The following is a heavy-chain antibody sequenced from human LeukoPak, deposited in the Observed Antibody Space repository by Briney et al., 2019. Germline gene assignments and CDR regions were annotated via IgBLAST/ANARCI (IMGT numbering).Heavy chain of an antibody. CDR3: AKGGYCIGGTCYSPTAEY. J-gene: IGHJ4*02. Sequence: GGSLRLSCAASGFTFSSHSMAWVRQAPGKGLEWVSGISDRGTTTYYADSVKGRFTSSRDNSKNTLYLQMNSLRAEDTAVYYCAKGGYCIGGTCYSPTAEYWGQGTLVTVSS. D-gene: IGHD2-15*01. CDR2: ISDRGTTT. CDR1: GFTFSSHS. V-gene: IGHV3-23*01.